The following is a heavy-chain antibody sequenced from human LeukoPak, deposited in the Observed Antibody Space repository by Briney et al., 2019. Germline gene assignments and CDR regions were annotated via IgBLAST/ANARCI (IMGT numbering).Heavy chain of an antibody. CDR2: INHSGST. V-gene: IGHV4-34*01. CDR1: GGSFSGYY. CDR3: ARGRDYYDNSGYSPY. D-gene: IGHD3-22*01. Sequence: SETLSLTCAVYGGSFSGYYWSWIRQPPGKGLEWIGEINHSGSTNYNPSLKSRVTISVDTSKNQFSLKLSSVTAADTAVYYCARGRDYYDNSGYSPYWGQGTLVTVSS. J-gene: IGHJ4*02.